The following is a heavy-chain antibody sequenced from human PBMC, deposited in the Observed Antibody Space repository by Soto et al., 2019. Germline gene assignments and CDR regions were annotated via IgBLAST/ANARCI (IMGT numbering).Heavy chain of an antibody. V-gene: IGHV4-59*08. J-gene: IGHJ4*02. CDR1: GGSISSYY. CDR3: ARHGVAGSMITFGGVIV. D-gene: IGHD3-16*02. Sequence: SETLSLTCTVSGGSISSYYWSWIRQPPGKGLEWIGYIYYSGSTNYNPSLKSRVTISVDTSKNQFSLKLSSVTAADTAVYYCARHGVAGSMITFGGVIVWGQGTLVTVSS. CDR2: IYYSGST.